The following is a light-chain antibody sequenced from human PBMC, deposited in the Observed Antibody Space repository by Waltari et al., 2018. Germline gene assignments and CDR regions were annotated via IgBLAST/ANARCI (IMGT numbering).Light chain of an antibody. CDR2: AAS. CDR3: QQSYSNPPWT. V-gene: IGKV1-NL1*01. J-gene: IGKJ1*01. CDR1: QGISNS. Sequence: CRASQGISNSLAWYQQKPWTAPKLLLYAASRLESGVPSRCSGSGSGTDYTLTISSLQPEDFATYYCQQSYSNPPWTFGQGTKVEIK.